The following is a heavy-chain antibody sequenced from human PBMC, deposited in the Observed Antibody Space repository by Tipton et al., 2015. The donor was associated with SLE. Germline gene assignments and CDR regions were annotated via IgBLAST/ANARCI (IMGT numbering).Heavy chain of an antibody. CDR3: ARGGAPAATLHDAFDI. CDR1: GFTFSSYD. CDR2: IGTAGDT. Sequence: GSLSLSCAASGFTFSSYDMHWVRQATGKGLEWVSAIGTAGDTYYPGSVKGRFTISRENAKNSLYLQMNSLRAGDTAVYYCARGGAPAATLHDAFDIWGQGTMVTVSS. V-gene: IGHV3-13*01. D-gene: IGHD2-15*01. J-gene: IGHJ3*02.